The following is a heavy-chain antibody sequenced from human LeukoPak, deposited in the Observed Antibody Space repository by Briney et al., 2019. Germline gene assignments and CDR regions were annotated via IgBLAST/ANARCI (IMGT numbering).Heavy chain of an antibody. CDR3: ARVPFCSGGSCSGVDY. CDR1: GFTFSSYS. J-gene: IGHJ4*02. D-gene: IGHD2-15*01. Sequence: GGSLRLSCAASGFTFSSYSMNWVRQAPGKGLEWVSYISSSSTIYYADSVKGRFTISRDNAKNSLYLQMNSLRAEDTAVYYCARVPFCSGGSCSGVDYWSQGTLVTVSS. CDR2: ISSSSTI. V-gene: IGHV3-48*01.